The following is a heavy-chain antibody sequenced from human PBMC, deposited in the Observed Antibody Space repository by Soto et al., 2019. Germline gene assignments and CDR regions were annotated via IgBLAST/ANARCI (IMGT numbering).Heavy chain of an antibody. V-gene: IGHV3-23*01. D-gene: IGHD6-19*01. CDR3: SKDLGRIAVAGHRDAFDI. CDR2: ISGSGGST. J-gene: IGHJ3*02. Sequence: GGSLRLSCAASGFTFSSYAMSWVRQAPGKGLEWVSAISGSGGSTYYADSVKGRFTISRDNSKNTLYLQMNRLRAEDTAVYYCSKDLGRIAVAGHRDAFDIWGQGTMVTVSS. CDR1: GFTFSSYA.